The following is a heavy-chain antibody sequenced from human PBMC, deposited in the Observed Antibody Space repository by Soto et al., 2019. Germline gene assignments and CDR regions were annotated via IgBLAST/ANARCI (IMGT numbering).Heavy chain of an antibody. CDR3: AKDWGYYDSSGYYYDAYYYDMDA. J-gene: IGHJ6*02. Sequence: PGGSLRLSCAASGFTFSSYAMSWVRQAPGKGLEWVSAISGSGGSTYYADSVKGRFNISRDNSKNTLYLQMNSLRAEDTAVYYCAKDWGYYDSSGYYYDAYYYDMDAWGQGTTVTVSS. CDR1: GFTFSSYA. CDR2: ISGSGGST. V-gene: IGHV3-23*01. D-gene: IGHD3-22*01.